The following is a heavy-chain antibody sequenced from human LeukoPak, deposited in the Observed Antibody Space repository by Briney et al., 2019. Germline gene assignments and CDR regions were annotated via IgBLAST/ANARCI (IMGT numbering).Heavy chain of an antibody. V-gene: IGHV4-34*01. CDR3: ARPLEGYYDSSGYST. D-gene: IGHD3-22*01. CDR2: INHSGST. Sequence: SETLSLTCAVYGGSFSGYYWSWIRQPPGKGLEWIGEINHSGSTNYNPPLKSRVTISVDTSKNQFSLKLSSVTAADTAVYYCARPLEGYYDSSGYSTWGQGTLVTVSS. J-gene: IGHJ5*02. CDR1: GGSFSGYY.